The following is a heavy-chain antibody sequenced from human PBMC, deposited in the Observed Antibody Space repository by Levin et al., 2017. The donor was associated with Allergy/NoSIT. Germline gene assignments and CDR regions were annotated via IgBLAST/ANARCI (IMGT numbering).Heavy chain of an antibody. CDR3: ASGSGWYSSYYYGMDV. CDR2: IIPIFGRA. V-gene: IGHV1-69*13. D-gene: IGHD6-19*01. J-gene: IGHJ6*02. Sequence: SVKVSCKASGGTFSSYAISWVRQAPGQGLEWMGVIIPIFGRAIYAQNFQGRVTITADESTSTAYMELSSLRSEDTAVYYCASGSGWYSSYYYGMDVWGQGTTVTVSS. CDR1: GGTFSSYA.